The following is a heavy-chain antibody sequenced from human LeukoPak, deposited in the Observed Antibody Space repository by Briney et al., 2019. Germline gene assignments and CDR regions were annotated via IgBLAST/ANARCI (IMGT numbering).Heavy chain of an antibody. CDR2: IYYSGST. CDR3: ARAAMGSDFDY. CDR1: GGSISGSTYY. V-gene: IGHV4-39*07. Sequence: PSETLSLTCTVSGGSISGSTYYWGWIRQLPGKELEWIGSIYYSGSTYYNPSLQSRVTISVDRSKNQFSLKLSSVTAADTAVYYCARAAMGSDFDYWGQGTLVTVSS. J-gene: IGHJ4*02. D-gene: IGHD3-10*01.